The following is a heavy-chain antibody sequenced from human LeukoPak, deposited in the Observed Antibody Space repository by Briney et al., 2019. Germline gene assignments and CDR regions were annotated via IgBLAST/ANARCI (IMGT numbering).Heavy chain of an antibody. J-gene: IGHJ3*02. CDR1: GGSISSSSYY. CDR2: IYYSGST. V-gene: IGHV4-39*07. Sequence: PSETLSLTCTVSGGSISSSSYYWGWIRQPPGKGLERIGSIYYSGSTYYNPSLKSRVTISVDTSKNQFSLKLSSVTAADTAVYYCARDGGPLPDYYDSSGYLGGAFDIWGQGTMVTVSS. CDR3: ARDGGPLPDYYDSSGYLGGAFDI. D-gene: IGHD3-22*01.